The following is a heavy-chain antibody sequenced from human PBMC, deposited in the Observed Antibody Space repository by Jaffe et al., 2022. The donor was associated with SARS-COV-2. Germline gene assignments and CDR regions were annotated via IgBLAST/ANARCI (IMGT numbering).Heavy chain of an antibody. V-gene: IGHV3-73*02. CDR3: TSDIAASSYYYYGMDV. CDR2: IRSKANSYAT. D-gene: IGHD6-13*01. J-gene: IGHJ6*02. CDR1: GFTFSGSA. Sequence: EVQLVESGGGLVQPGGSLKLSCAASGFTFSGSAMHWVRQASGKGLEWVGRIRSKANSYATAYAASVKGRFTISRDDSKNTAYLQMNSLKTEDTAVYYCTSDIAASSYYYYGMDVWGQGTTVTVSS.